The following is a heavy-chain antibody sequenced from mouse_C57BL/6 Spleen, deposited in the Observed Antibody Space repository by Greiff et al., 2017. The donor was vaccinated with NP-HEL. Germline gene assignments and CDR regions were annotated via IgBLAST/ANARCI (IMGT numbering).Heavy chain of an antibody. Sequence: VQLQQPGAELVKPGASVKVSCKASGYTFTSYWMHWVKQRPGQGLEWIGRIHPSDSDTNYNQKFKGKATLTVDKSSSTAYMQLSSLTSEDSAVDDCAILYDDDWFAYWGQGTLVTVSA. J-gene: IGHJ3*01. CDR2: IHPSDSDT. CDR1: GYTFTSYW. D-gene: IGHD2-4*01. V-gene: IGHV1-74*01. CDR3: AILYDDDWFAY.